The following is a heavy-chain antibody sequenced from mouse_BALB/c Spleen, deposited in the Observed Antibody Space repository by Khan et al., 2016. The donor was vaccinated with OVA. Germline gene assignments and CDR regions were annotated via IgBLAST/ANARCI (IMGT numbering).Heavy chain of an antibody. V-gene: IGHV1-4*01. CDR1: GYTFTSYT. J-gene: IGHJ3*01. Sequence: QVQLKQSGAELARPGASVKMSCKASGYTFTSYTIHWIKLRPGQGLGWIGFINPSNGYTNYNQKFKDKATLTADKSSTTVYMQLSSLTSDDSAVYNCVRDGAYHRNDGWFAYWGQGTLVTVSA. CDR3: VRDGAYHRNDGWFAY. CDR2: INPSNGYT. D-gene: IGHD2-14*01.